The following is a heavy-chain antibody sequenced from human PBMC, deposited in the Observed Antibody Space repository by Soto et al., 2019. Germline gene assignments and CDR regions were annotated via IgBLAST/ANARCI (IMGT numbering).Heavy chain of an antibody. Sequence: ASVKVSCKVSGYTLTELSMXWVRQAPGKGLEWMGGFDPEDAEIIYAQKFQGRVTMTEDTSTDTAYMELSSLRSEDTAVYYCAGITMMVVGAYGMDVWGQGTTVTVSS. J-gene: IGHJ6*02. CDR2: FDPEDAEI. V-gene: IGHV1-24*01. CDR1: GYTLTELS. CDR3: AGITMMVVGAYGMDV. D-gene: IGHD3-22*01.